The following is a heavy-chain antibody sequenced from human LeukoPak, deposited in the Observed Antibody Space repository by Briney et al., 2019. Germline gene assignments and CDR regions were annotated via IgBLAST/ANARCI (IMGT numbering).Heavy chain of an antibody. CDR3: ARVSPSGWYYFDY. CDR2: IYHSGST. J-gene: IGHJ4*02. CDR1: GGSISSGGYS. D-gene: IGHD6-19*01. Sequence: SETLSLTCAVSGGSISSGGYSWSWIRQPPGKGLEWIGYIYHSGSTYYNPSLKSRVTISVDTSKNQFSLKLSSVTAADTAVYYCARVSPSGWYYFDYWGQGTLVTVSS. V-gene: IGHV4-30-2*01.